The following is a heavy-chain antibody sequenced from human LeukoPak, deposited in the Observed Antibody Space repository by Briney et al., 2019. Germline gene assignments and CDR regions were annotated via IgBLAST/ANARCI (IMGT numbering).Heavy chain of an antibody. CDR3: ARYGNSAVY. CDR1: GGSISISRHY. CDR2: IHYTGTT. D-gene: IGHD4-23*01. V-gene: IGHV4-39*07. J-gene: IGHJ4*02. Sequence: SETLSLTCTVSGGSISISRHYWAWIRQPPGKGLDWIWTIHYTGTTYYNPSLRSRVSLSVDRSTNQFSLRVSPVTAADTAVYYCARYGNSAVYWGQGTLVTVSS.